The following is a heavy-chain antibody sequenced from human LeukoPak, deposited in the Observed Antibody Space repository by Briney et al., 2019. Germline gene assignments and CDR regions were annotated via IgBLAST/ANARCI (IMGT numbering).Heavy chain of an antibody. CDR2: IKQDGSEK. Sequence: QTGGSLRLSCAASGFTFSSYWMIWVRQAQWKGLEWVANIKQDGSEKYYVDSVKGRFTISRDNAKNSLYLQMNSLRAEDTAVYYCARGYSSSWYGDAFDIWGQGTMVTVSS. CDR1: GFTFSSYW. D-gene: IGHD6-13*01. V-gene: IGHV3-7*01. J-gene: IGHJ3*02. CDR3: ARGYSSSWYGDAFDI.